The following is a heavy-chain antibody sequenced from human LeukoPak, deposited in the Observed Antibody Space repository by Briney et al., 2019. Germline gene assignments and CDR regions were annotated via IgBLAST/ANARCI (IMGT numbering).Heavy chain of an antibody. V-gene: IGHV3-30*04. D-gene: IGHD6-13*01. Sequence: GGSLRLSFAASGFTFSSYAMHWVRQAPGKGLEWVAVISYDGSNKYYADSVKGRFTISRDNSKNTLYLQMNSLRAEDTAVYYCARVKQQLETRHFDYWGQGTLVTVSS. CDR3: ARVKQQLETRHFDY. CDR2: ISYDGSNK. J-gene: IGHJ4*02. CDR1: GFTFSSYA.